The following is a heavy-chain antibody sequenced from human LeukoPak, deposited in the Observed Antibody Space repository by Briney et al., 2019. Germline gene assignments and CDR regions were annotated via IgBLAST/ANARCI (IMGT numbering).Heavy chain of an antibody. CDR2: INHSGST. CDR1: GGSFSGYY. V-gene: IGHV4-34*01. J-gene: IGHJ5*02. CDR3: ARVYSSSSFDWFDP. D-gene: IGHD6-6*01. Sequence: SETPSLTCAVYGGSFSGYYWSWIRQPPGKGLEWIGEINHSGSTNYNPSLKSRVTISVKTSKNQFSLKLSSVTAADTAVYYCARVYSSSSFDWFDPWGQGTLVTVSS.